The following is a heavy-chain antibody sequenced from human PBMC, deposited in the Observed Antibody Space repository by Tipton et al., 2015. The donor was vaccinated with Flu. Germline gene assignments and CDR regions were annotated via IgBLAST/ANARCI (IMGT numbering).Heavy chain of an antibody. CDR2: ISHSGRT. CDR3: ARSTYYYGSGSSDY. Sequence: TLSLTCAVSDYSISSGYYWGWIRQPPGKGLEWIGCISHSGRTYYNPSLKSRVTISVDTAKNQFSQRLSSVTAADTAVYYCARSTYYYGSGSSDYLGQGTLVTVSS. J-gene: IGHJ4*02. V-gene: IGHV4-38-2*01. CDR1: DYSISSGYY. D-gene: IGHD3-10*01.